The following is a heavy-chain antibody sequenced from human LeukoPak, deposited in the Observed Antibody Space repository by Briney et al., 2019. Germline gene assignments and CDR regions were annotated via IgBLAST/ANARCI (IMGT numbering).Heavy chain of an antibody. Sequence: TGGSLRLSCAASGFTFSSYAMSWVRQAPGKGLEWVSAISGSGGSTYYADSVKGRFTISRDNSKNTLYLQMNSLRAEDTAVYYCAKDKRFLEWLPSGMDVWGQGTTVTVSS. D-gene: IGHD3-3*01. V-gene: IGHV3-23*01. J-gene: IGHJ6*02. CDR3: AKDKRFLEWLPSGMDV. CDR1: GFTFSSYA. CDR2: ISGSGGST.